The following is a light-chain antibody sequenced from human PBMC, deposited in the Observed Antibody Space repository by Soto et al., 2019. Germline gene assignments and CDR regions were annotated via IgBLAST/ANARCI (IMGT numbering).Light chain of an antibody. CDR3: QQRFSWRS. CDR2: DAS. Sequence: IVLAQSPATLSLSPGERATLSCRASQDVGHYLTWYQQRPGQAPRLLIYDASNRATGIPARFSGGGSGTDFTLTISSLEPEDFAVYYCQQRFSWRSFGPGTRVDIK. V-gene: IGKV3D-11*01. CDR1: QDVGHY. J-gene: IGKJ3*01.